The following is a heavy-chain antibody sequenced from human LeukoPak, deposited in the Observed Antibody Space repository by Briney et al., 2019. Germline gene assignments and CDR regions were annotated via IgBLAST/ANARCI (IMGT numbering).Heavy chain of an antibody. J-gene: IGHJ5*02. CDR3: ARRHRSSTSCYWRSWFDP. D-gene: IGHD2-2*01. CDR2: INHSGST. V-gene: IGHV4-34*01. Sequence: SETLSLTCAVYGGSFSGYYWSWIRQPPGKGLEWIGEINHSGSTNYNPSLKSRVTISVDTSKNQFSLKLSSVTAADTAVYYCARRHRSSTSCYWRSWFDPWGQGTLVTVSS. CDR1: GGSFSGYY.